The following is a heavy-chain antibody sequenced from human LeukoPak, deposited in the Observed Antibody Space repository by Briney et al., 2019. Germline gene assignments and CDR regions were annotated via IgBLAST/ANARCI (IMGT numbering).Heavy chain of an antibody. J-gene: IGHJ4*02. CDR3: VRDRGISFYFDY. Sequence: QTGGSLRLSCAASGFTFSSYEMNWVRQAPGKGLEWVSYISSSGSTIYYADSVKGRFTVSRDNAKNSLDLQMNSLRADDTAVYYCVRDRGISFYFDYWGQGTLVTVSS. CDR1: GFTFSSYE. D-gene: IGHD3-16*02. CDR2: ISSSGSTI. V-gene: IGHV3-48*03.